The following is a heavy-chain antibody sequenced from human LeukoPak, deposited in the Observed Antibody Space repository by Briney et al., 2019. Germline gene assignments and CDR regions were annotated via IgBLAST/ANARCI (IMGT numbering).Heavy chain of an antibody. Sequence: RASVKVSFKASGYTFTVYYMHWVRQAPGQGLEWMGWINPNSGGTNYAQKFQGRVTMTRDTSISTAYMELSRLRSDDTAVYYCARVPDYGDFHDYWGQGTLVTVSS. CDR1: GYTFTVYY. D-gene: IGHD4-17*01. CDR3: ARVPDYGDFHDY. J-gene: IGHJ4*02. CDR2: INPNSGGT. V-gene: IGHV1-2*02.